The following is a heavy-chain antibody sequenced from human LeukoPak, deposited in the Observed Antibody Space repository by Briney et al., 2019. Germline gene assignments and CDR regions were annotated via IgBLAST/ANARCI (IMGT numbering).Heavy chain of an antibody. CDR3: ASSTIGWFDP. CDR1: GFTFSSYA. V-gene: IGHV3-64*01. J-gene: IGHJ5*02. CDR2: ISSNGGST. D-gene: IGHD1/OR15-1a*01. Sequence: GGSLRLSCAASGFTFSSYAMHWVRQAPGKGLEYVSAISSNGGSTYYANSVKGRFIISRDNSKNTLYLQMGSLRAEDMAVYYCASSTIGWFDPWGQGTLVTVSS.